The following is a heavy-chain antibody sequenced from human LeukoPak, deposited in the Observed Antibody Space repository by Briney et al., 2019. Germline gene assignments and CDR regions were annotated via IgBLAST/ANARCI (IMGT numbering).Heavy chain of an antibody. CDR1: GFTVRNNY. D-gene: IGHD4-17*01. J-gene: IGHJ4*02. Sequence: KTGGSLRLSCEASGFTVRNNYMTWVRQAPGKGLEWVSSISSSSSYIYYADSVKGRFTISRDNAKNSLYLQMNSLRAEDTAVYYCAPTTVTTFDYWGQGTLVTVSS. CDR3: APTTVTTFDY. CDR2: ISSSSSYI. V-gene: IGHV3-21*01.